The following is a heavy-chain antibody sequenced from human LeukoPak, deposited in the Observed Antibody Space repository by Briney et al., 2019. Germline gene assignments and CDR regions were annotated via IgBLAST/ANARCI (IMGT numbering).Heavy chain of an antibody. V-gene: IGHV1-18*01. D-gene: IGHD5-24*01. CDR2: IKADTGNT. CDR1: GYIFTNYG. Sequence: ASVKVSCKASGYIFTNYGISWARQAPGQGLEWMGWIKADTGNTHYAQDLQDRVTMTTDPSTNIAYMELRSLRTVDTAVYFCARDVTVRRRWLQSRPPRGYFDLWGRGTLVTVSS. J-gene: IGHJ2*01. CDR3: ARDVTVRRRWLQSRPPRGYFDL.